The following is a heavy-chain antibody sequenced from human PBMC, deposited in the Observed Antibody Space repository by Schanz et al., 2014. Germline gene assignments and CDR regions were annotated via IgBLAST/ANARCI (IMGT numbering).Heavy chain of an antibody. Sequence: QVQLVESGGGVVQPGRSLRLSCAASGITLSGYGLHWVRQAPGKGLEWVGFISFDGRNTGYAHSVKGRFTISRDNSKNAESLQKNSMRAEDTAVYYCAKEEEEVAADDSFFDYWGQGTLVTVSS. V-gene: IGHV3-30*18. CDR1: GITLSGYG. CDR2: ISFDGRNT. D-gene: IGHD6-13*01. J-gene: IGHJ4*02. CDR3: AKEEEEVAADDSFFDY.